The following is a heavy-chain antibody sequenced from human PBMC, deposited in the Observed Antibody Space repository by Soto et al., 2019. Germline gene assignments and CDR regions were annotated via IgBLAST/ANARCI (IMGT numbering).Heavy chain of an antibody. CDR2: ISGGGGST. J-gene: IGHJ4*02. D-gene: IGHD3-22*01. CDR3: AKDRASYYDSSGDHFDY. CDR1: GFTFSSYA. V-gene: IGHV3-23*01. Sequence: EVQLLESGGGLVQPGGSLRLSCAASGFTFSSYAMSWVRQAPGKGLEWVSGISGGGGSTYYADSVKGRFTISRDNSKNTLYMQMHRLRGEDTAVYYCAKDRASYYDSSGDHFDYWGQGNLVTVSS.